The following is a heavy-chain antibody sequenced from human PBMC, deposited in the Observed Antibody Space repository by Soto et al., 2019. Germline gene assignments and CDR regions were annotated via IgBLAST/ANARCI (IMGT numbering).Heavy chain of an antibody. D-gene: IGHD3-10*02. CDR1: GFTFSNSA. Sequence: EVQLVESGGGLVQPGGSLRLSCVASGFTFSNSAMHWVRQPPGEGLEYVSSITRDGGSTQYADSVRARFTISRDNSKNTLYLQMGSLRPEDMAVYYCARGSEGLFGEFWHWGQGTLVTVSS. CDR3: ARGSEGLFGEFWH. J-gene: IGHJ4*02. CDR2: ITRDGGST. V-gene: IGHV3-64*07.